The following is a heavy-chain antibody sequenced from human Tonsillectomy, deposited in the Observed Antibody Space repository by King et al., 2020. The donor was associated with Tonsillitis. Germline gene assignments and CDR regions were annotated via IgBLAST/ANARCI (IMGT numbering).Heavy chain of an antibody. CDR1: GFTFSSYG. V-gene: IGHV3-30*18. Sequence: QLVQSGGGVVQPGRSLRLSCAASGFTFSSYGMHWVRQAPGKGLEWVAVISYDGSNKYYAGSVKGRFTISRDNSKNTLYLQMNSLRAEDTAVYYCAKGALRFRGYYGMDVWGQGTTVTVSS. CDR3: AKGALRFRGYYGMDV. CDR2: ISYDGSNK. D-gene: IGHD3-3*01. J-gene: IGHJ6*02.